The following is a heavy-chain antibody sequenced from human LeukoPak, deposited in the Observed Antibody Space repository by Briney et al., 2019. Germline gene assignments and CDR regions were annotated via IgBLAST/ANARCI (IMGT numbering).Heavy chain of an antibody. Sequence: GGSLRLSCTGSGFIFNSYGINWVRQAPGKGLEWVAYISSSTSNIFYADSVKGRFTISRDNAKNSLYLQMNSLRAEDTAVYYCARAPYTSGWYRGDNDYWGQGTLVTVSS. CDR1: GFIFNSYG. J-gene: IGHJ4*02. V-gene: IGHV3-48*01. D-gene: IGHD6-19*01. CDR2: ISSSTSNI. CDR3: ARAPYTSGWYRGDNDY.